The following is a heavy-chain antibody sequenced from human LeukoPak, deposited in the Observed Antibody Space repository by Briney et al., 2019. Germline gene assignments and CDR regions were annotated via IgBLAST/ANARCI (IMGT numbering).Heavy chain of an antibody. Sequence: PGGSLRLSCEASGPTFSSYSRSWVRQAPGKGLEWVAAITASGGTTYYADSVTGRVTISRNNSKNTLYLQMNSLRAEDTAVYYCAKMAGYFDYWGQGTLVTVSS. J-gene: IGHJ4*02. CDR3: AKMAGYFDY. CDR2: ITASGGTT. D-gene: IGHD3-9*01. V-gene: IGHV3-23*01. CDR1: GPTFSSYS.